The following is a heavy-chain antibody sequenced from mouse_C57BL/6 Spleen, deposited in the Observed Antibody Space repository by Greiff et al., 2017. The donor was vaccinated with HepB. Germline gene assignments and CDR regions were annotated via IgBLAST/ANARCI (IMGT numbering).Heavy chain of an antibody. CDR2: INPYNGGT. V-gene: IGHV1-19*01. CDR1: GYTFTDYY. Sequence: VQLQQSGPVLVKPGASVKMSCKASGYTFTDYYMNWVKQSHGKSLEWIGVINPYNGGTSYNQKFKGKATLTVDKSSSTAYMELNSLTSEDSAVYYCANPFYYGNRPFDYWGQGTTLTVSS. CDR3: ANPFYYGNRPFDY. D-gene: IGHD2-1*01. J-gene: IGHJ2*01.